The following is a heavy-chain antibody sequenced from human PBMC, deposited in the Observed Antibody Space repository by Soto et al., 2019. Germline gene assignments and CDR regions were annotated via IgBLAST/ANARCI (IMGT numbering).Heavy chain of an antibody. CDR1: GGSISSGDYY. CDR3: ARELRPYYDILTGYASDYYYYGMDV. J-gene: IGHJ6*02. D-gene: IGHD3-9*01. V-gene: IGHV4-30-4*01. CDR2: IYYSGST. Sequence: SETLSLTCTVSGGSISSGDYYWSWIRQPPGKGLEWIGYIYYSGSTYYNPSLKSRVTISVDTSKNQFSLKLSSVTAADTAVYYCARELRPYYDILTGYASDYYYYGMDVWDQGTTVTVSS.